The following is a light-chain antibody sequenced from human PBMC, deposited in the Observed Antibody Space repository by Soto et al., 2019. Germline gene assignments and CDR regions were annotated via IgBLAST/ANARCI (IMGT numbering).Light chain of an antibody. Sequence: QAVVTQPPSVSGAPGQRVTISCTGSSSNIGAGYDVHWYQQLPGTAPKLLIYGNSNRPSGVPDRFSGSKSGTSASLAITGLQAEDEADYYCQPYDSSLSGSYVFGTGTKLTVL. J-gene: IGLJ1*01. CDR1: SSNIGAGYD. CDR2: GNS. V-gene: IGLV1-40*01. CDR3: QPYDSSLSGSYV.